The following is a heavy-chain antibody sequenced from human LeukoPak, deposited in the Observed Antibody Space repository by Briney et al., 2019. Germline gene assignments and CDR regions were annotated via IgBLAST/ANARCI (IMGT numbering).Heavy chain of an antibody. CDR3: ARDSTYYDFWSGYYVSHGMDV. D-gene: IGHD3-3*01. V-gene: IGHV3-33*01. CDR2: IWYDGSNK. CDR1: GFTFSSYG. J-gene: IGHJ6*02. Sequence: GGSLRLSRAASGFTFSSYGMHWVRQAPGKGLEWVTIIWYDGSNKYYADSVKGRFSISRDNSKNTLYLQMNSLRAEDPAVYYCARDSTYYDFWSGYYVSHGMDVWGQGTTVTVSS.